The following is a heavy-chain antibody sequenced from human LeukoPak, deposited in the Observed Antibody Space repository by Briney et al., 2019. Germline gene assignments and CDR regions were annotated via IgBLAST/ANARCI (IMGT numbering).Heavy chain of an antibody. CDR1: GFTVSTND. Sequence: GGSLRLSCAASGFTVSTNDMGWVRQAPGKGLEWVSLIYSSGFTHYTDSVKGRFSISRDNSKNAVSLQMSSLRAEDTAVYYCARRTVPGRPGYWGQGTLVTVSS. J-gene: IGHJ4*02. CDR3: ARRTVPGRPGY. D-gene: IGHD6-6*01. CDR2: IYSSGFT. V-gene: IGHV3-66*04.